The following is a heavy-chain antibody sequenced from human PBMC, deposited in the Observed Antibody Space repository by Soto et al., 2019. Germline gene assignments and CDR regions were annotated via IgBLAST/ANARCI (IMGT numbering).Heavy chain of an antibody. Sequence: GASVKVSCKASGYTFTSYAMHCVRQAPGQRLEWMGWINAGNGNTKYSQKFQGRVTITRDTSASTAYMELSSLRSEDTAVYYCARDQSAGYSSSWYGDYYYGMDVWGQGTTVTVSS. CDR2: INAGNGNT. V-gene: IGHV1-3*01. J-gene: IGHJ6*02. D-gene: IGHD6-13*01. CDR3: ARDQSAGYSSSWYGDYYYGMDV. CDR1: GYTFTSYA.